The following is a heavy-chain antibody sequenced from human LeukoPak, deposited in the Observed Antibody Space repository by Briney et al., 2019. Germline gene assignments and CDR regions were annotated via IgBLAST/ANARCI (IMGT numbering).Heavy chain of an antibody. D-gene: IGHD6-13*01. Sequence: ASVKVSFKASGITFTIYYIHWVRQAPGRGLEWMGQINPSGTITTYAPKYQGRVTVTKDTSTNTVYMELSSLRSDDTAVYYCALIAPPHNWGQGTLVTVSS. CDR2: INPSGTIT. CDR1: GITFTIYY. V-gene: IGHV1-46*01. J-gene: IGHJ4*02. CDR3: ALIAPPHN.